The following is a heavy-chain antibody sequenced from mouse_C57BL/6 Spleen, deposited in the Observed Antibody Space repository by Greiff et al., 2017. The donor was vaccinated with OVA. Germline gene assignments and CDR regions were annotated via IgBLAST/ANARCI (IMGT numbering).Heavy chain of an antibody. V-gene: IGHV1-55*01. J-gene: IGHJ2*01. CDR3: ARGGNYDGIFDY. Sequence: LQESGAELVKPGASVKMSCKASGYTFTSYWITWVKQRPGQGLEWIGDIYPGSGSTNYNEKFKSKATLTVDTSSSTAYMQLSSLTSEDSAVYYCARGGNYDGIFDYWGQGTTLTVSS. CDR2: IYPGSGST. CDR1: GYTFTSYW. D-gene: IGHD2-4*01.